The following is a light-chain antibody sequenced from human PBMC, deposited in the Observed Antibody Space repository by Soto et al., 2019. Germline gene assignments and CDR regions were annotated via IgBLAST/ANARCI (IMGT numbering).Light chain of an antibody. CDR1: QGISSY. V-gene: IGKV1-39*01. J-gene: IGKJ2*01. CDR2: GAS. CDR3: QQSYSMPYT. Sequence: DIQMTQSPSSLSASVGDRVTITCRASQGISSYVNWYQQNPGKAPKFLIYGASNLQRGVPSRFSGSVSGTDFTLTISTLQPEDFATYYCQQSYSMPYTFGQGTKLEIK.